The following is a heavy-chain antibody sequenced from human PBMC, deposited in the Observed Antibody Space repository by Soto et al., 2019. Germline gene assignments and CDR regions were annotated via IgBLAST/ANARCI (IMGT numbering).Heavy chain of an antibody. J-gene: IGHJ4*02. CDR3: ARALAAGDH. CDR2: INPASAST. Sequence: QVQLVQSGAEVKKPGASVKVSCRTSGYTFKHYYIHWVRQAPGQGLEWLGIINPASASTNYAQEFQDRVTLTRDTSTTTVYMELSGLRAEDTAIFYCARALAAGDHWGQGTLVTVSS. V-gene: IGHV1-46*02. D-gene: IGHD6-13*01. CDR1: GYTFKHYY.